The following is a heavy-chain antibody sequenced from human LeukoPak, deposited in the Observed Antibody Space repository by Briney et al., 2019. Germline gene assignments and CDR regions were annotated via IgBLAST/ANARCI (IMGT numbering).Heavy chain of an antibody. J-gene: IGHJ4*02. CDR2: IGDSDTST. CDR1: GFTLSNSA. CDR3: ARGVEPLAANALAY. D-gene: IGHD1-14*01. Sequence: PGGSLRLSCVVSGFTLSNSAMTWVRQAPGKGLEWVAIIGDSDTSTNYPDSVRGRFIISRDNSKDTLHLQMDSLRVEDTAVYYCARGVEPLAANALAYWGQGTLVTVSS. V-gene: IGHV3-23*05.